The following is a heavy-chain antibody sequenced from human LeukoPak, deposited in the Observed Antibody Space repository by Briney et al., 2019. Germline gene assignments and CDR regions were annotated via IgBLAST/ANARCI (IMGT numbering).Heavy chain of an antibody. CDR2: FFLGGST. V-gene: IGHV4-39*01. J-gene: IGHJ5*02. CDR3: ARGFQLGNWFDP. CDR1: GDSISSSGYY. Sequence: SETLSLTCTVSGDSISSSGYYWGWIRQPPGKGLEWIVSFFLGGSTYYNPSLASRVTISLDTSKNQFSLQLNSVTPEDTAVYYCARGFQLGNWFDPWGQGTLVTVSS. D-gene: IGHD1-26*01.